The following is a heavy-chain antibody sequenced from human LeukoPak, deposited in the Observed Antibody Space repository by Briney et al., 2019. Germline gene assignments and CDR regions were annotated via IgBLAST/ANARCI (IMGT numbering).Heavy chain of an antibody. J-gene: IGHJ6*02. D-gene: IGHD1-26*01. CDR1: GYTFTSYG. CDR3: ARDIQSGSYYLYYYYGMDV. V-gene: IGHV1-18*01. CDR2: ISAYSGNT. Sequence: GASVKVSCKASGYTFTSYGISWVRQAPGQGLEWMGWISAYSGNTNYAQKLQGRVTMTTDTSTSTAYMELRSLRSDDTAVYYCARDIQSGSYYLYYYYGMDVWGQGTTVTVSS.